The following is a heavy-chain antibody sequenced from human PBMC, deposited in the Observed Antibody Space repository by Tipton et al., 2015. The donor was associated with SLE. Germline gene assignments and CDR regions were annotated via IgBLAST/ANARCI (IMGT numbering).Heavy chain of an antibody. Sequence: QLVQSGGGLVQPGGSLRLSCAASGFTVNTKYMTWVRQAPGKGLEWVAGIWYDGSNKYYVDSVKGRFTISRDNPKNTLYLQMNSLRAEDTAVYFCARDSGYSSDWPFEYWGQGTLVTVSS. J-gene: IGHJ4*02. D-gene: IGHD6-19*01. CDR1: GFTVNTKY. CDR2: IWYDGSNK. CDR3: ARDSGYSSDWPFEY. V-gene: IGHV3-33*08.